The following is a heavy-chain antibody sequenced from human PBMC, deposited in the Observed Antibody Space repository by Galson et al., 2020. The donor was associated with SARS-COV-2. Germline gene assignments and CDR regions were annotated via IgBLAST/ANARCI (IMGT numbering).Heavy chain of an antibody. CDR1: GYTFTSYA. CDR3: AREAEIPAGFAY. V-gene: IGHV1-3*01. Sequence: ASVQVSCKASGYTFTSYAMHWVRQDPGQKLEWMGWINAGNGNTKYSQKFQGRVTITRDTSASTAYMELSSLRSADTAVYYCAREAEIPAGFAYWGQGTLVTVSS. CDR2: INAGNGNT. D-gene: IGHD2-2*01. J-gene: IGHJ4*02.